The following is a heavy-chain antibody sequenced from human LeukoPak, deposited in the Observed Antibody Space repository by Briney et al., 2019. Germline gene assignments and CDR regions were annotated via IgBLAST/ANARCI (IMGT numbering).Heavy chain of an antibody. CDR2: MSYETSNK. J-gene: IGHJ4*02. Sequence: GGSLRLSCEASGFSITDYGMHWVRQVPGKGLEWVAVMSYETSNKYYSDSVKGRFVISRDISKNTLFLQMNSLRPEDTAVYYCAKEDWNYGFPDYWGQGSPVAVSS. CDR3: AKEDWNYGFPDY. D-gene: IGHD1-7*01. V-gene: IGHV3-30*18. CDR1: GFSITDYG.